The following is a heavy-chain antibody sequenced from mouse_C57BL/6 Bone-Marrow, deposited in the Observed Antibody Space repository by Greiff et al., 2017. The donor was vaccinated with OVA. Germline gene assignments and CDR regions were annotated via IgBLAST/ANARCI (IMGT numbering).Heavy chain of an antibody. Sequence: VHLVESGAELARPGASVKLSCRASGYTFTSYGISWVKQRTGQGLEWIGEIYPRSGNTYYNEKFKGKATLTADKSSSTAYMELRSLTSEDSAVYFCARSGDWAWFAYWGQGTLVTVSA. CDR1: GYTFTSYG. CDR2: IYPRSGNT. CDR3: ARSGDWAWFAY. J-gene: IGHJ3*01. D-gene: IGHD3-1*01. V-gene: IGHV1-81*01.